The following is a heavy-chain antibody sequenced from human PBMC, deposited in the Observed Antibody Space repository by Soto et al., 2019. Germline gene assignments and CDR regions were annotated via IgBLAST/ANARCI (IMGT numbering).Heavy chain of an antibody. CDR3: ARVSPFFDY. J-gene: IGHJ4*01. CDR1: GGSISSSSSY. CDR2: ISYSGNT. Sequence: PSETLSLTCSVSGGSISSSSSYWGWIRQPPGKGLEWVGSISYSGNTYYNPSLKSRVALSVDTSKKQFSLKLNSVTAADTAVYFCARVSPFFDYWGQGTLVTVSS. V-gene: IGHV4-39*01.